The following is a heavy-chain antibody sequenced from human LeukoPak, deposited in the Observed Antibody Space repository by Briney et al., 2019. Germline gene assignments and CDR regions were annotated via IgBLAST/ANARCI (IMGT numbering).Heavy chain of an antibody. D-gene: IGHD6-13*01. CDR1: GASVKSDY. J-gene: IGHJ4*02. V-gene: IGHV4-59*08. CDR3: ARIAVGSSWTPFDY. CDR2: VYYSGST. Sequence: PSETLSLTCSVSGASVKSDYWSWIRQSPGKGLEWLANVYYSGSTNYNPSLKSRVTISVDASKNQISLKLSSVTAADTAVYYCARIAVGSSWTPFDYWGQGTLVTVSS.